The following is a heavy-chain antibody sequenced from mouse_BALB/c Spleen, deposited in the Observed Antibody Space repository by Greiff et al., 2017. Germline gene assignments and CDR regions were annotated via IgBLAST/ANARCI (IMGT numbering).Heavy chain of an antibody. CDR3: ARSDYGNYGVYYAMDY. J-gene: IGHJ4*01. V-gene: IGHV5-17*02. CDR1: GFTFSSFG. CDR2: ISSGSSTI. Sequence: EVKLVESGGGLVQPGGSRKLSCAASGFTFSSFGMHWVRQAPEKGLEWVAYISSGSSTIYYADTVKGRFTISRDNPKNTLFLQMTSLRSEDTAMYYCARSDYGNYGVYYAMDYWGQGTSVTVSS. D-gene: IGHD2-1*01.